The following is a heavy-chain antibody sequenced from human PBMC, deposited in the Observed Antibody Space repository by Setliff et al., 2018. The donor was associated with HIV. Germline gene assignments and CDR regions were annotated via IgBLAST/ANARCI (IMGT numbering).Heavy chain of an antibody. CDR1: GYSISSGCY. J-gene: IGHJ4*02. D-gene: IGHD2-2*01. CDR3: ARDAPYCSSHSCSVRLFDY. CDR2: MYHTGST. Sequence: SETLSLTCAVSGYSISSGCYWGWIRQPPGKGLEWIGSMYHTGSTYYSPSLNSRFTISVDTSKNQFSLKLRSVTAADTAVHYCARDAPYCSSHSCSVRLFDYWGQGTLVTVSS. V-gene: IGHV4-38-2*02.